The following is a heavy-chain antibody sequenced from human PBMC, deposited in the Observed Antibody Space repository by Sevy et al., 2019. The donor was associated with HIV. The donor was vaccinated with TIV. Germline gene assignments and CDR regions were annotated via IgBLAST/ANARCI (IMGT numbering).Heavy chain of an antibody. D-gene: IGHD5-12*01. CDR1: GFTFSTYD. CDR2: ISSSSSNI. Sequence: GGSLRLSCAASGFTFSTYDMIWVRQAPGKGVEWISYISSSSSNIYYADSVKGRFTISRDNAKNSLFVQMHSLRAEDTAVYYCAREGGYTDQGMDVWGQGTTVTVSS. V-gene: IGHV3-48*01. J-gene: IGHJ6*02. CDR3: AREGGYTDQGMDV.